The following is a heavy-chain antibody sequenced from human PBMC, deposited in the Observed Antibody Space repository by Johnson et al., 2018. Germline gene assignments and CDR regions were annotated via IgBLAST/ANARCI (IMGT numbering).Heavy chain of an antibody. CDR3: VKDSPPNDYAGNDELDY. V-gene: IGHV3-7*01. CDR2: INQDGSQK. CDR1: GLTFTTYW. D-gene: IGHD4-23*01. Sequence: VQLVQSGGGLVQXGGSVRLXCAASGLTFTTYWMSWVRQAPGKGLEWVANINQDGSQKYYVDSVKGRFTISRDNAKNSLYLQMNSLRAEDTAVYHCVKDSPPNDYAGNDELDYWGQGTLVTVSS. J-gene: IGHJ4*02.